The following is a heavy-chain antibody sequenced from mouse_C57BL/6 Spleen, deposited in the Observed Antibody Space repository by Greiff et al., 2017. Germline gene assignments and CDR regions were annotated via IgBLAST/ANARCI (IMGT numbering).Heavy chain of an antibody. CDR1: GYTFTDYY. V-gene: IGHV1-76*01. J-gene: IGHJ4*01. D-gene: IGHD3-3*01. CDR3: ARGDDAMDY. CDR2: IYPGSGNT. Sequence: QVQLQQSGAELVRPGASVKLSCKASGYTFTDYYINWVKQRPGQGLEWIARIYPGSGNTYYNEKFKGKATLTAEKSSSTAYMQLSSLTSEDSAVYFCARGDDAMDYWGQGTSVTVSS.